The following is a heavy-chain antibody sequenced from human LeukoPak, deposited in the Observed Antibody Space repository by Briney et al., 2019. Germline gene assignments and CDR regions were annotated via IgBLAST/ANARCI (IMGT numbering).Heavy chain of an antibody. CDR2: ISGSGAST. D-gene: IGHD2-21*02. CDR1: GFTFSSHA. V-gene: IGHV3-23*01. CDR3: AKDACVGDCNYHFDY. J-gene: IGHJ4*02. Sequence: GGSPRLSCAASGFTFSSHAMSWVRQAPGKGLEWVSTISGSGASTYYSESVKGRFTISRDNFKSILYLQMNNLRDEDSAIYCCAKDACVGDCNYHFDYWGQGTFVPVSS.